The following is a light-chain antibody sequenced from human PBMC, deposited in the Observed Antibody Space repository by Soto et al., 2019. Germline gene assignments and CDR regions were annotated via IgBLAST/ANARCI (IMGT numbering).Light chain of an antibody. J-gene: IGKJ1*01. V-gene: IGKV3-20*01. CDR2: AAS. CDR1: ETVTGKY. Sequence: EIVLTQSPGTLSLSPADRATLSCRASETVTGKYLAWYQQKVGQAPRLLIVAASNRATGIPDRFSGSGSGTDFTLTISRLEPEDFAMYFCQQYSSPPQTFGQVTKVEIK. CDR3: QQYSSPPQT.